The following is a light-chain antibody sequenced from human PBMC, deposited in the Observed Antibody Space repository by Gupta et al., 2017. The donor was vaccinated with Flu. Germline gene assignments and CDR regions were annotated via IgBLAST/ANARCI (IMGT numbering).Light chain of an antibody. CDR1: QTISSSY. CDR3: QQYGSPPT. Sequence: AERATLSCRASQTISSSYLAWYQQKPGQAPRLLIYGDSTGATGVPHRFSGTGSGTDFTLIINGLEPEDFAVYYCQQYGSPPTFGGGTKVEI. CDR2: GDS. J-gene: IGKJ4*01. V-gene: IGKV3-20*01.